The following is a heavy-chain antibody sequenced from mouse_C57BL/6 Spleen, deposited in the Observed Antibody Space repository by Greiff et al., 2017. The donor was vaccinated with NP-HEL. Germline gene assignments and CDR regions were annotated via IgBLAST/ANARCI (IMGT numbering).Heavy chain of an antibody. CDR3: ARREVYYGSSHWYFDV. D-gene: IGHD1-1*01. CDR1: GYTFTSYW. J-gene: IGHJ1*03. CDR2: INPSNGGT. Sequence: QVQLQQPGTELVKPGASVKLSCKASGYTFTSYWMHWVKQRPGQGLEWIGNINPSNGGTNYNEKFKSKATLTVDKSSSTAYMQLSSLTAEDSAVYYCARREVYYGSSHWYFDVWGTGTTVTVSS. V-gene: IGHV1-53*01.